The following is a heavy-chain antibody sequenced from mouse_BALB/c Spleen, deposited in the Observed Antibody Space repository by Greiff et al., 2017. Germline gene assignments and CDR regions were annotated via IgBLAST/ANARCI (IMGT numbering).Heavy chain of an antibody. CDR2: INSNGGST. CDR1: GFTFSSYG. D-gene: IGHD2-3*01. J-gene: IGHJ2*01. Sequence: EVKLMESGGGLVQPGGSLKLSCAASGFTFSSYGMSWVRQTPDKRLELVATINSNGGSTYYPDSVKGRFTISRDNAKNTLYLQMSSLKSEDTAMYYCARDGGWLLPLDYWGQGTTLTVSS. CDR3: ARDGGWLLPLDY. V-gene: IGHV5-6-3*01.